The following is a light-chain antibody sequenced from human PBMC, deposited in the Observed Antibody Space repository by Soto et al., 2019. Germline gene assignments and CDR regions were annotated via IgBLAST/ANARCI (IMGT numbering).Light chain of an antibody. CDR3: QQYNGYGR. J-gene: IGKJ1*01. CDR2: DAS. CDR1: QSVSRY. Sequence: EIVLTQSPATLSLSPGERATLSCRASQSVSRYLGWYQQKPGQAPRLLIYDASNRATGIPARFSGSGSGTDFSLTISSLEPEDFATYYCQQYNGYGRFGQGTKVEIK. V-gene: IGKV3-11*01.